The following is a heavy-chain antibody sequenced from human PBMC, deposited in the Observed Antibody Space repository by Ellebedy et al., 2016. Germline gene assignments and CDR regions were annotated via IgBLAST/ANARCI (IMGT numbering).Heavy chain of an antibody. D-gene: IGHD2-2*02. CDR3: ARGPQPLYCSSTSCYMTTAEYFQH. Sequence: SETLSLXXAVYGGSFSGYYWSWIRQPPGKGLEWIGEINHSGSTNYNPSLKSRVTISVDTSKNQSSLKLSSVTAADTAVYYCARGPQPLYCSSTSCYMTTAEYFQHWGQGTLVTVSS. V-gene: IGHV4-34*01. CDR2: INHSGST. CDR1: GGSFSGYY. J-gene: IGHJ1*01.